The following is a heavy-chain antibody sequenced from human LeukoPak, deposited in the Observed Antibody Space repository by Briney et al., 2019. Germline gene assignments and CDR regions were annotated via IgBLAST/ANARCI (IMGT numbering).Heavy chain of an antibody. D-gene: IGHD3-22*01. J-gene: IGHJ5*02. V-gene: IGHV3-30*04. Sequence: GGSLRLSCAASGFTFSSYAMHWVRQAPGKGLEWVAVISYDGSNKYYADSVKGRFTISRDNSKNTLYLQMNSLRAEDTALYYCAKAGQPYYYDSSGWKNWFDPWGQGTLVTVSS. CDR2: ISYDGSNK. CDR1: GFTFSSYA. CDR3: AKAGQPYYYDSSGWKNWFDP.